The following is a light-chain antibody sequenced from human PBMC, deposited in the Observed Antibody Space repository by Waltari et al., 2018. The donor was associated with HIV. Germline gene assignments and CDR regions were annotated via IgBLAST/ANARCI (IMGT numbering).Light chain of an antibody. Sequence: QSVLTQPPAVSAAPGQTVTIPCSGSSSTIANNYVSWYQQLPGTAPKLLIYDNNRRASGIPDRFSGSKSGTSATLAIAGLQTGDEADYYCGTWDTSLSAGVFGGGTKVTVL. CDR1: SSTIANNY. CDR3: GTWDTSLSAGV. J-gene: IGLJ2*01. V-gene: IGLV1-51*01. CDR2: DNN.